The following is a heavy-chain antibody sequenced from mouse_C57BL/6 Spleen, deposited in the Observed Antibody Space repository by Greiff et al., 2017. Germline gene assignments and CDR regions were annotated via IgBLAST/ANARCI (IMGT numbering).Heavy chain of an antibody. D-gene: IGHD2-4*01. CDR3: ARLSYYDYDGDYYAMDY. J-gene: IGHJ4*01. CDR2: IHPNSGST. V-gene: IGHV1-64*01. CDR1: GYTFTSYW. Sequence: QVQLQQPGAELVKPGASVKLSCKASGYTFTSYWMHWVKQRPGQGLEWIGMIHPNSGSTNYNETFKSKATLTVDKASSTAYMQLSSLTSEDSAVYYCARLSYYDYDGDYYAMDYWGQGTSVTVSS.